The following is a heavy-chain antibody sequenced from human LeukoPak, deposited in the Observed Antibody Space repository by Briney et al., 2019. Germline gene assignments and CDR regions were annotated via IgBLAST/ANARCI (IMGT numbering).Heavy chain of an antibody. D-gene: IGHD2-15*01. CDR1: GYTFTSYG. CDR3: ARGPLYCSGGSCYDDY. V-gene: IGHV1-2*02. J-gene: IGHJ4*02. CDR2: INPNSGGT. Sequence: ASVKVSCKASGYTFTSYGISWVRQATGQGLEWMGWINPNSGGTNYVQKFQGRVTMTRDTSITTAYMELNGLRSDDTAVYYCARGPLYCSGGSCYDDYWGQGTLVTVSS.